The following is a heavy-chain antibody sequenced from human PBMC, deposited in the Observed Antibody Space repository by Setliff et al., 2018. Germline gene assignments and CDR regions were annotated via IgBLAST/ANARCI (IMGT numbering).Heavy chain of an antibody. Sequence: HPGGSLRLSCAASGFTFSSYGMHWVRQAPGKGLEWVAFIRYDGSNKYYADSVKGRFTISRDNSKNTLYLQMNSLRAEDTAVYYCGRGSFVGATIGYDYWGQGTLVTVSS. CDR1: GFTFSSYG. D-gene: IGHD1-26*01. J-gene: IGHJ4*02. CDR3: GRGSFVGATIGYDY. V-gene: IGHV3-30*02. CDR2: IRYDGSNK.